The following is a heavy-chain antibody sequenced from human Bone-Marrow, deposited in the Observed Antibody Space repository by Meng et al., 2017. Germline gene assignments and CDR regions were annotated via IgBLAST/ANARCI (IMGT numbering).Heavy chain of an antibody. CDR2: INPKSGDT. D-gene: IGHD6-25*01. V-gene: IGHV1-2*06. Sequence: QMQVVESGGEGKKPGASVKVSGKPSGYNFPDYSLHWVRPAPGQGLEWMGRINPKSGDTHYAQKFQARVTMTGDTSISTAYMELSGLRSDDTAMYYCARDEDISAAGKLFGDYWGQGTLVTVSS. J-gene: IGHJ4*02. CDR1: GYNFPDYS. CDR3: ARDEDISAAGKLFGDY.